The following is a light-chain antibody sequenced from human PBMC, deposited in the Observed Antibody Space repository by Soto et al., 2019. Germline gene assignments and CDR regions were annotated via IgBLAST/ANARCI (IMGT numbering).Light chain of an antibody. CDR2: EAT. CDR1: SSDIGRYNL. CDR3: SLYASLNTFM. V-gene: IGLV2-23*01. J-gene: IGLJ3*02. Sequence: QSALTQPASVSGSPGQSITISCTGTSSDIGRYNLVSWYQQHPGTPPKLMIYEATNRPSGVSNRFSGSKSGNAASLTIAGLQDDDAADYYCSLYASLNTFMFGGGTKLTVL.